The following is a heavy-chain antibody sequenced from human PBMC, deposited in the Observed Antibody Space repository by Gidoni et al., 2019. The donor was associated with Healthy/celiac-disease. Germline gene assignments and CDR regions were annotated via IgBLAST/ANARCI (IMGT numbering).Heavy chain of an antibody. Sequence: EVQLVESGGGLVQPGGSLRLSCAAPGFTFRSSEMNWVRQAPGKGLEWVSYISSSGSTIYYADSVKGRFTISRDNAKNSLYLQMNSLRAEDTAVYYCARDPSGSATYYYYYGMDVWGQGTTVTVSS. D-gene: IGHD1-26*01. CDR2: ISSSGSTI. J-gene: IGHJ6*02. V-gene: IGHV3-48*03. CDR1: GFTFRSSE. CDR3: ARDPSGSATYYYYYGMDV.